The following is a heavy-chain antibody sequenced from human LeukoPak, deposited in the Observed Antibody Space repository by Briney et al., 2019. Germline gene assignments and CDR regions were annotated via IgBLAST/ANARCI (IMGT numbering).Heavy chain of an antibody. V-gene: IGHV3-30*02. CDR3: AXXRXXXXRXXXXSSGSTNYFEN. CDR1: GFTFSTYG. CDR2: IRHDGSDN. J-gene: IGHJ4*02. Sequence: GGSLRLSCAASGFTFSTYGMHWVRQAPGEGLEWVAFIRHDGSDNFYGDSVKGRFAISRDNPKNTMYLQMNSLRPEDTAVYYCAXXRXXXXRXXXXSSGSTNYFENWGQGTRVTVSS. D-gene: IGHD3-22*01.